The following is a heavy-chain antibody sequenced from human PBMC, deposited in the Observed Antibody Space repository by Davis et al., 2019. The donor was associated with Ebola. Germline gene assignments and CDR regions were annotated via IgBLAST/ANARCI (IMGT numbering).Heavy chain of an antibody. V-gene: IGHV3-73*01. D-gene: IGHD1-26*01. J-gene: IGHJ4*02. CDR2: IRSKANSYAT. CDR3: TSTTPDY. CDR1: GFTFSCSA. Sequence: GASLKISCAASGFTFSCSAMHWVRQASGKGLEWVGRIRSKANSYATAYAASVKGRFTISRDDSKNTAYLQMNSLKTEDTAVYYCTSTTPDYWGQGTLVTVSS.